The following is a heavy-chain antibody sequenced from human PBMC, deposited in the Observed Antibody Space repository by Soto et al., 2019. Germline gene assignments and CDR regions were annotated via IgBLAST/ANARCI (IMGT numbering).Heavy chain of an antibody. CDR1: GFSIRKYW. V-gene: IGHV3-74*01. Sequence: EVQLVESGGGLVQPGEALRLACAASGFSIRKYWMHWVRQAPGKGPVWVSYISGDGTTTDYAGSVKGRFTISRDNDKNTLFLQMDSLRVEDTAIYFCAIQDCTNDVCLEAAVTVGGALEYWGRGAQVTVSS. CDR3: AIQDCTNDVCLEAAVTVGGALEY. CDR2: ISGDGTTT. D-gene: IGHD2-8*01. J-gene: IGHJ4*02.